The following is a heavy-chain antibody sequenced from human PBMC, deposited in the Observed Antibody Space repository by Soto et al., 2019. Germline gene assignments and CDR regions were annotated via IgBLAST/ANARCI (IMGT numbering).Heavy chain of an antibody. CDR2: ISYDGSNR. D-gene: IGHD3-10*01. V-gene: IGHV3-30*18. CDR1: GFTFSSYG. J-gene: IGHJ4*02. CDR3: AKGGDAYNSFFDY. Sequence: GGSLRLSCAASGFTFSSYGIHWVRQAPGKGLEWVAVISYDGSNRYYADSVKGRFTIPRDNSKNTLYLQMNSLRAEDTAVYYCAKGGDAYNSFFDYWGQGTPVTVSS.